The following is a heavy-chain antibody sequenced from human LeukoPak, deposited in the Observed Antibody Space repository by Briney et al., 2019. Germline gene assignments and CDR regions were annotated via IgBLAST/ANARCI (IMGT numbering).Heavy chain of an antibody. CDR1: GFTFSSYA. CDR3: ARVPSNFWSGSYYFDY. J-gene: IGHJ4*02. CDR2: ISYDGSNK. V-gene: IGHV3-30*04. Sequence: GGSLRLSCAASGFTFSSYAMHWVRQAPGKGLEWVAVISYDGSNKYYADSVKGRFTISRDNSKNTLYLQMNSLRAEGTAVYYCARVPSNFWSGSYYFDYWGQGTLVTVSS. D-gene: IGHD3-3*01.